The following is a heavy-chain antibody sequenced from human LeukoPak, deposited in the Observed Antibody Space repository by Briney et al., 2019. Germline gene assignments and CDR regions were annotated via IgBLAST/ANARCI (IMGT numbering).Heavy chain of an antibody. V-gene: IGHV3-53*01. J-gene: IGHJ4*02. Sequence: GGSLRLSCAASGFTVSSNYMSWVRQAPGKGLEWVSVIYSGGSTYYADSVKGRFTISRDNSKNTLYLQMNSLRAEDTAVYYCAREERDSSGYYYGSYWGQGTLVTVSS. CDR3: AREERDSSGYYYGSY. CDR1: GFTVSSNY. D-gene: IGHD3-22*01. CDR2: IYSGGST.